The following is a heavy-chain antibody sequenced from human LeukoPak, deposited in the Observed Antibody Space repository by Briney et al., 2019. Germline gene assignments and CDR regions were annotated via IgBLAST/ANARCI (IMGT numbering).Heavy chain of an antibody. Sequence: ASVKVSCTASGFAFSGYYIHWVRQAPGQGLEWMGWIRPASGDTKYAQRFQGRVTMTRDTSISTAYMELSSLTSDDTSVYYCARDNSGWYEFDPWGQGTLVTVSS. V-gene: IGHV1-2*02. D-gene: IGHD6-19*01. CDR2: IRPASGDT. J-gene: IGHJ5*02. CDR3: ARDNSGWYEFDP. CDR1: GFAFSGYY.